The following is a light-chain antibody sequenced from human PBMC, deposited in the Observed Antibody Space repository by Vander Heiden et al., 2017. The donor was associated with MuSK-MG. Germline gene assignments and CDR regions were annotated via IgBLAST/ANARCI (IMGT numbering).Light chain of an antibody. CDR2: AAS. J-gene: IGKJ2*01. CDR3: QQLNTYPYT. Sequence: DIQLTQSPSFLSASVGDRVTITCRASQGISSSLAWYQQKLGKAPKLLIYAASTLQGGVPSRFSGSGSGTEFTLTISSLQPEDVATYYCQQLNTYPYTFGQGTKLEIK. CDR1: QGISSS. V-gene: IGKV1-9*01.